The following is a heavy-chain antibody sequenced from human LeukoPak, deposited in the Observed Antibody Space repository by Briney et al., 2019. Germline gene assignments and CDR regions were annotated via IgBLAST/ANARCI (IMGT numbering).Heavy chain of an antibody. CDR2: INPNSGGT. CDR1: GYTFTGYY. Sequence: ASVKVSCKASGYTFTGYYMHWVRQAPGQGLEWMGWINPNSGGTNYAQKFQGRVTMTRDTSISTVYMELSRLRSDDTAVYYCARSWEPNDAFDIWGQGTMVTVPS. D-gene: IGHD1-26*01. J-gene: IGHJ3*02. CDR3: ARSWEPNDAFDI. V-gene: IGHV1-2*02.